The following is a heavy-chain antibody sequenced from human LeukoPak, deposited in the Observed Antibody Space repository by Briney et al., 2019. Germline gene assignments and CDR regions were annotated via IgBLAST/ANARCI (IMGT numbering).Heavy chain of an antibody. D-gene: IGHD2-15*01. CDR3: ARSAGGWYNYYYYMDV. V-gene: IGHV3-21*04. CDR1: GFTFSSYS. CDR2: ISSSSSYI. Sequence: PGGSLRLSCAAFGFTFSSYSMNWVRQAPGKGLEWVSSISSSSSYIYYADSVKGRFTISRDNAKNSLYLQMNSLRAEDTAVYYCARSAGGWYNYYYYMDVWGKGTTVTISS. J-gene: IGHJ6*03.